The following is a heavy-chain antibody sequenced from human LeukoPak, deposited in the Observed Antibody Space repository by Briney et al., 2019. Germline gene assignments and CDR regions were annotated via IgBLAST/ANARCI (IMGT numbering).Heavy chain of an antibody. V-gene: IGHV4-59*01. CDR1: GVSISSYY. CDR3: ARGSRLRLYGMDV. J-gene: IGHJ6*02. D-gene: IGHD4-17*01. CDR2: IYYSGST. Sequence: SETLSLTCTVSGVSISSYYWSWLRQPPGKGLEWIGYIYYSGSTNYNPSLKSRVTISVDTSKNQFSLKLSSVTAADTAVYYCARGSRLRLYGMDVWGQGTTVTVSS.